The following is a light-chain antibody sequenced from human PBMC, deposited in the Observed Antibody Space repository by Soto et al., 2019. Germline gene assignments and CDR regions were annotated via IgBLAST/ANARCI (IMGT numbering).Light chain of an antibody. Sequence: EIVMTQSPATLSVSPGERATLSCRASQSVSSDLAWYQQQPGQAPRLLIYGASTRATGIPARFSASGSGTEFTLTISSLQSEDFAVYFCQQYSKWPWTFGQGTKV. CDR3: QQYSKWPWT. J-gene: IGKJ1*01. CDR1: QSVSSD. CDR2: GAS. V-gene: IGKV3-15*01.